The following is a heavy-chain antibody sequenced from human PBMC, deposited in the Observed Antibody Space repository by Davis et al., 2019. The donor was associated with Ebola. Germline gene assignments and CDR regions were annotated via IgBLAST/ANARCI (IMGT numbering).Heavy chain of an antibody. CDR1: GFTFSDDY. Sequence: PGGSLRLSCAASGFTFSDDYMSWIRQAPGKGLEWLSYISGTGTTIFSADSVKGRFTISRDNAKKSLYLQMNGLRVEDTAVYYCARVSITVVGGVSQEFFAHWGQGALVTVSS. D-gene: IGHD3-3*01. V-gene: IGHV3-11*01. CDR3: ARVSITVVGGVSQEFFAH. CDR2: ISGTGTTI. J-gene: IGHJ4*02.